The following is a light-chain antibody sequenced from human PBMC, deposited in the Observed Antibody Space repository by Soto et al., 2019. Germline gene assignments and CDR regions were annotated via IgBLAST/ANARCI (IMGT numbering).Light chain of an antibody. CDR2: DVS. J-gene: IGLJ1*01. CDR3: DSYTTSSTYV. CDR1: SSVVGGYSY. V-gene: IGLV2-14*01. Sequence: QSVLTQPASVSGSPGQSIAISCTGTSSVVGGYSYVSWYQQQPGKAPKLVISDVSNRPSGVSDRFSGSKSGNTASLTISGLQTEDEADYYCDSYTTSSTYVFGNGTKVTVL.